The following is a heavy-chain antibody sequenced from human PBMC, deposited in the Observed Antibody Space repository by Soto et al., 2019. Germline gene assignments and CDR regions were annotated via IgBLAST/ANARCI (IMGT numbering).Heavy chain of an antibody. D-gene: IGHD3-16*01. Sequence: QVQLRESGPGLVKPSDTLSLICTVSGGSISTYYWCWIRQPPGKGLEWIASVYYDGFANYYPSLMNRVTMSVDTFRNQFFLRLISVTAADTAMYYCARVSYDLVYYFDFWGQGTLVTVSS. V-gene: IGHV4-59*07. CDR2: VYYDGFA. CDR3: ARVSYDLVYYFDF. J-gene: IGHJ4*02. CDR1: GGSISTYY.